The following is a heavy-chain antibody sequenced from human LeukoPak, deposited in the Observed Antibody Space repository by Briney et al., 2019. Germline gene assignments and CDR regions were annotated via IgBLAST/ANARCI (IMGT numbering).Heavy chain of an antibody. CDR2: MNPNSANT. CDR3: ARGRERGSSSSFTDY. CDR1: GYTFTSYD. J-gene: IGHJ4*02. D-gene: IGHD6-6*01. Sequence: ASVKVSCRASGYTFTSYDINWVRQATGQGLEWMGWMNPNSANTGYAQKFQGRVTITRNTSISTTYMELSSLRFEDTAVCYCARGRERGSSSSFTDYWGQGTLVIVSS. V-gene: IGHV1-8*03.